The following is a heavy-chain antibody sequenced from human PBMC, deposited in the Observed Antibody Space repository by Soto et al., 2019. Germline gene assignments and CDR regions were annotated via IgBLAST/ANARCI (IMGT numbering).Heavy chain of an antibody. CDR1: GYTFTSYY. CDR2: INPITGGT. Sequence: ASVKVSCKASGYTFTSYYIHWVRQAPGQGLEWMGWINPITGGTNYAPKFQGRVTMTRDTSVTTAYMELSRLRSDDTAVYYCARNYYDSSDRDYLDYWGQGTPVTVSS. J-gene: IGHJ4*02. D-gene: IGHD3-22*01. CDR3: ARNYYDSSDRDYLDY. V-gene: IGHV1-2*02.